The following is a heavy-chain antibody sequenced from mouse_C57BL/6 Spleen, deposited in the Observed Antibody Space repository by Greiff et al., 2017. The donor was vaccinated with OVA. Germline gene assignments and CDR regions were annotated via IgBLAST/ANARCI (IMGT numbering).Heavy chain of an antibody. CDR3: ASYPYDYYAMDY. Sequence: VQLQQSGPELVKPGASVKISCKASGYTFTDYYMNWVKQSHGKSLEWIGDINPNNGGTSYNQKFKGKATLTVDKSSSTAYLELRSLTSEYSAVYYCASYPYDYYAMDYWGQGTSVTVSS. CDR2: INPNNGGT. CDR1: GYTFTDYY. J-gene: IGHJ4*01. D-gene: IGHD6-5*01. V-gene: IGHV1-26*01.